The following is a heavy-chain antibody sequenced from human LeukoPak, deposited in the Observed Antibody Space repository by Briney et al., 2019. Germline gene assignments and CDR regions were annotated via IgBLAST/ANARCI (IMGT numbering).Heavy chain of an antibody. CDR3: ARDSSGYGGSWYFDL. V-gene: IGHV4-59*01. CDR2: IYYSGST. J-gene: IGHJ2*01. CDR1: GGSISSYY. Sequence: SETLSLTCTVSGGSISSYYWSWIRQPPGKGLEWIGYIYYSGSTNYNPSLKSRVTISVDTSKNQFPLKLSSVTAADTAVYYCARDSSGYGGSWYFDLWGRGTLVTVSS. D-gene: IGHD4-23*01.